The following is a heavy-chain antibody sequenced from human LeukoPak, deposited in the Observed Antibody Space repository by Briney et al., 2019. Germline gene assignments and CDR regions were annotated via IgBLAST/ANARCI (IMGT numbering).Heavy chain of an antibody. CDR1: GGSFSGYY. J-gene: IGHJ5*02. CDR3: ARVRLLGYCSSTSCRYNWFDP. Sequence: PSETLSLTCAVYGGSFSGYYWSWIRQPPGKGLEWIGEINHSRSTNYNPSLKSRVTISVDTSKNQFSLKLSSVTAADTAVYYCARVRLLGYCSSTSCRYNWFDPWGQGTLVTVSS. CDR2: INHSRST. V-gene: IGHV4-34*01. D-gene: IGHD2-2*01.